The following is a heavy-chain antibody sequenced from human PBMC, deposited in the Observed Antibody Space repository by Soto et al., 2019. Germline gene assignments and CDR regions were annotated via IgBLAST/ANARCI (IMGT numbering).Heavy chain of an antibody. Sequence: SETLSLTCTVSGGSISSGGYYWSWIRQHPGKGLEWIGYIYYSGSTYYNPSLKSRVTISVDTSKNQFSLKLSSVTAADTAVYYCASTPGLWFGDIYGMDVWGQGTTVTSP. CDR2: IYYSGST. D-gene: IGHD3-10*01. CDR3: ASTPGLWFGDIYGMDV. CDR1: GGSISSGGYY. V-gene: IGHV4-31*03. J-gene: IGHJ6*02.